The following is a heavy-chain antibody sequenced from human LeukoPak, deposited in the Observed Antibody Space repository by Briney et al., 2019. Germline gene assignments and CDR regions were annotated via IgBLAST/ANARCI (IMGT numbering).Heavy chain of an antibody. J-gene: IGHJ5*02. CDR2: IYYSGST. CDR1: GGSISSSSYY. CDR3: ARDLLRITIFGVVSPRFDP. Sequence: SETLSLTCTVSGGSISSSSYYWGWIRQPPWKGLEWIGSIYYSGSTYYNPSLKSRVTISVDTSKNQFSLKLSSVTAADTAVYYCARDLLRITIFGVVSPRFDPWGQGTLVTVSS. V-gene: IGHV4-39*07. D-gene: IGHD3-3*01.